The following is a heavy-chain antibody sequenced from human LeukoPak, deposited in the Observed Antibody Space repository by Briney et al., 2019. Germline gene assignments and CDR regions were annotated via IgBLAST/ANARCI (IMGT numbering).Heavy chain of an antibody. CDR3: ARARERRDGYNYFDY. Sequence: SETLSLTCTVSGGSISSYYWSWIRQPPGKGLEWFGYIYYSGSTNYNPSLKSRVTISVDTSKNQFSLKLSSVTAADTAVYYCARARERRDGYNYFDYWGQGTLVTVSS. D-gene: IGHD5-24*01. V-gene: IGHV4-59*01. CDR2: IYYSGST. CDR1: GGSISSYY. J-gene: IGHJ4*02.